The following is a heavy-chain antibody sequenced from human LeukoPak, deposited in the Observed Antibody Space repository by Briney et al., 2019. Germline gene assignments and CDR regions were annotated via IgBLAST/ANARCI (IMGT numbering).Heavy chain of an antibody. CDR1: GFTFSTYA. CDR2: IIGSGGSI. V-gene: IGHV3-23*01. CDR3: AKHGDNVWGSFRFGFDS. Sequence: PGGSLRLSCAASGFTFSTYAMSWVRQAPGKGLEWVSLIIGSGGSIHYADSVRGRFTISRDNFKNTVFLQLSSLRPEDTAVYYCAKHGDNVWGSFRFGFDSWGQGTLVTDSS. D-gene: IGHD3-16*02. J-gene: IGHJ4*02.